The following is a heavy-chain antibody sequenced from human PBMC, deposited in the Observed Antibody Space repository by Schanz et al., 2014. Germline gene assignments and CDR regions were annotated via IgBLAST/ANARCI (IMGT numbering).Heavy chain of an antibody. V-gene: IGHV3-21*04. CDR3: AKGRFGELSAFDI. CDR1: GFTFSTYA. J-gene: IGHJ3*02. D-gene: IGHD3-10*01. CDR2: ISYGTSYI. Sequence: EVQLVESGGGLVQPGGSLRLSCAASGFTFSTYAMAWVRQAPGKGLEWVSSISYGTSYIYYAESVKGRFTISRDNAKNSLYLQMNSLRAEDTAVYDCAKGRFGELSAFDIWGQGTMVTVSS.